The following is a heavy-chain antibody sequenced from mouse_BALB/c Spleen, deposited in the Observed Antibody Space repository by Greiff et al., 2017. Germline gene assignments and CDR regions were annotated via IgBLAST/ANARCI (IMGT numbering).Heavy chain of an antibody. CDR1: GFTFSSFG. D-gene: IGHD1-1*02. Sequence: DVKLVESGGGLVQPGGSRKLSCAASGFTFSSFGMHWVRQAPEKGLEWVAYISSGSSTIYYADTVKGRFTISRDNPKNTLFLQMTSLRSEDTAMYYCARSGSYGNYLDYWGQGTTLTVSS. CDR3: ARSGSYGNYLDY. V-gene: IGHV5-17*02. CDR2: ISSGSSTI. J-gene: IGHJ2*01.